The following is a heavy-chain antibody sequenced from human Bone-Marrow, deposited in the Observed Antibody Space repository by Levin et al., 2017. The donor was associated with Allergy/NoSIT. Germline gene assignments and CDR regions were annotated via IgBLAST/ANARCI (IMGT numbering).Heavy chain of an antibody. J-gene: IGHJ4*02. CDR1: GFTFSSNG. CDR3: AKEGSKSGTALPSD. V-gene: IGHV3-30*18. CDR2: ISYDGSNK. Sequence: LSLTCAASGFTFSSNGMHWVRQAPGKGLEWVAVISYDGSNKYYADSVKGRFTISRDNSKNTLYLEMNSLRAEDTAVYYCAKEGSKSGTALPSDWGQGTLVTVSS. D-gene: IGHD1-1*01.